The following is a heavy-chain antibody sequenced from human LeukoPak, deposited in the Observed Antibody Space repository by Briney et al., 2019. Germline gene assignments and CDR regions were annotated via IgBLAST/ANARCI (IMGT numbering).Heavy chain of an antibody. CDR1: GGSISSYY. CDR2: IYYSGST. D-gene: IGHD4-17*01. J-gene: IGHJ4*02. V-gene: IGHV4-59*01. Sequence: SETLSLTCTVSGGSISSYYWSWIRQPPGKGLEWIGYIYYSGSTNYNPSLKSRVTISVDTSKNQFSLKLSSVTAADTAVYYCARGRFEDYGTFDYWGQGTLVTVSS. CDR3: ARGRFEDYGTFDY.